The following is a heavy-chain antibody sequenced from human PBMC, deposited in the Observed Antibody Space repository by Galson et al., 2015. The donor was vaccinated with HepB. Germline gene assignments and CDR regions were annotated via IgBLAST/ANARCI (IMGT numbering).Heavy chain of an antibody. J-gene: IGHJ6*02. CDR3: ARDTAMVSGMDV. CDR2: IIPILGIA. D-gene: IGHD5-18*01. V-gene: IGHV1-69*04. CDR1: GGTFSSYA. Sequence: SVKVSCKASGGTFSSYAISWVRQAPGQGLEWMGRIIPILGIANYAQKFQGRVTITADKSTSTAYMELSSLRSEDTAVYYCARDTAMVSGMDVWGQGATVTVSS.